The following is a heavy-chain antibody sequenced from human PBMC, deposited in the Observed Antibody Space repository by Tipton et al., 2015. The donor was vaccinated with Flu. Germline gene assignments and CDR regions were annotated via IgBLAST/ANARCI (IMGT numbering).Heavy chain of an antibody. D-gene: IGHD6-19*01. J-gene: IGHJ6*02. CDR2: ISSSSNYI. CDR1: GFTFSEYS. Sequence: SLRLSCAASGFTFSEYSMNWVRQAPGKGLEWVSLISSSSNYIYYADSVKGRFTISRDNVKNSLYLQLSSLRVEDTGVYFCARDENGGHSGGWRTYYGMDVWGQGTTVTVSS. CDR3: ARDENGGHSGGWRTYYGMDV. V-gene: IGHV3-21*01.